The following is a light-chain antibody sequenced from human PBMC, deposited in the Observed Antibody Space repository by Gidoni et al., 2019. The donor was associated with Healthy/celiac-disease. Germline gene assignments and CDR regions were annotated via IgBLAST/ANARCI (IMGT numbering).Light chain of an antibody. Sequence: NFMLTQPHSVSESPRQTVTISCTRSSGSIASNYVQWYQQRPGSSPTTVIYEDNQRPSGVPDRFSGSIDSSSNSASLTISGLKTEDEADYYCQSYDSSTVVFGGGTKLTVL. CDR2: EDN. V-gene: IGLV6-57*01. CDR1: SGSIASNY. J-gene: IGLJ2*01. CDR3: QSYDSSTVV.